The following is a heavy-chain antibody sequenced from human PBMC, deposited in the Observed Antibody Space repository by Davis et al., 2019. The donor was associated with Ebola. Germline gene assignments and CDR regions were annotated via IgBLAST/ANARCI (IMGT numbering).Heavy chain of an antibody. Sequence: PGGSLRLSCAATGFTFSSYGMHWVRQAPGKGLEWVAVISYDGSNKYYADSVKGRFTISRDNSKNTLYLQMNSLRAEDTAVYYCARLVDTAMEDSYYFDYWGQGTLVTVSS. V-gene: IGHV3-30*03. J-gene: IGHJ4*02. CDR2: ISYDGSNK. CDR1: GFTFSSYG. CDR3: ARLVDTAMEDSYYFDY. D-gene: IGHD5-18*01.